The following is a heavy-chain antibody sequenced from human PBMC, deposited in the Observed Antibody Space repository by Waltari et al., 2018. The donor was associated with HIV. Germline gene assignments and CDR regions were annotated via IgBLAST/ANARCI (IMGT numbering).Heavy chain of an antibody. CDR2: IHYDGTT. CDR1: GGSISGSSYY. Sequence: QLNLQESGPRLVKASETLYLTCIVSGGSISGSSYYWGWISQPPGRGLGWIGAIHYDGTTDDNPSLERRVTISVDRSRKQFSLEVASVSAAYAALYYCSRHVLLLLGEAVFYFHSMDVWGLGSTVSVSS. V-gene: IGHV4-39*01. D-gene: IGHD3-10*01. CDR3: SRHVLLLLGEAVFYFHSMDV. J-gene: IGHJ6*02.